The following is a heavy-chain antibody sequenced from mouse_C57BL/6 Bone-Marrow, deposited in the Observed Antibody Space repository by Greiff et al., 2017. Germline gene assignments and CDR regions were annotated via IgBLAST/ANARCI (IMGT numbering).Heavy chain of an antibody. D-gene: IGHD3-2*02. V-gene: IGHV1-36*01. CDR2: VYPYNGGT. Sequence: VHVKQSGPVLVKPGPSVKISCKASGFTFTDYYMHWVQQSHGKSLEWIGLVYPYNGGTSYNQTFKGKATLTVDTSSSTTYMELNSLTSEDSEVYCCARERLPGYFDVWGTGTTVTVSS. J-gene: IGHJ1*03. CDR1: GFTFTDYY. CDR3: ARERLPGYFDV.